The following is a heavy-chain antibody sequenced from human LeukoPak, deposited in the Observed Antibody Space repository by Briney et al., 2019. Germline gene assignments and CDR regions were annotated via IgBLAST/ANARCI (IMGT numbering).Heavy chain of an antibody. CDR1: GFTLSSYG. V-gene: IGHV3-23*01. J-gene: IGHJ5*02. D-gene: IGHD2-15*01. CDR3: AKDLGVATVLRQFDP. CDR2: ISGGGGGT. Sequence: GGSLRLSCAASGFTLSSYGLSWVRQAPGKGLEWVSAISGGGGGTYYADSVKGRFTISTDNSRNTLYLQMNSLRAEDTAVYYCAKDLGVATVLRQFDPWGQGTLVTVSS.